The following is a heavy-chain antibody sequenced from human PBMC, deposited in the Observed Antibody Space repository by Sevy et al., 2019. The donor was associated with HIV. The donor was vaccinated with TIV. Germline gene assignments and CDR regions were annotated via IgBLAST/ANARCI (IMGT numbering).Heavy chain of an antibody. D-gene: IGHD1-1*01. V-gene: IGHV1-2*02. CDR2: MNPNSGAT. Sequence: ASVKVSCKTSGYIFTAYYIHWVRQAPGQGLEWMGWMNPNSGATNYAQTFQGRVTMTRDTSIGTAYMELRGLRSDDTAVYYCARDFLKRHNWFDPWGQGTLVTVSS. CDR3: ARDFLKRHNWFDP. CDR1: GYIFTAYY. J-gene: IGHJ5*02.